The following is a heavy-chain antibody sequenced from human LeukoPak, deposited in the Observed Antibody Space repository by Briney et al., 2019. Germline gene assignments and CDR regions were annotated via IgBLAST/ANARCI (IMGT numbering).Heavy chain of an antibody. Sequence: PGGSLRLSCAASGFTFSSYWMSWVRQAPGKGLEWVANIKQDGSEKFYVDSVKGRFTISRDNTKNSLYLQMNSLRAEDTAVYYCARVGRELGGGHFDYWGQGTLVTVSS. J-gene: IGHJ4*02. V-gene: IGHV3-7*01. CDR2: IKQDGSEK. D-gene: IGHD1-26*01. CDR3: ARVGRELGGGHFDY. CDR1: GFTFSSYW.